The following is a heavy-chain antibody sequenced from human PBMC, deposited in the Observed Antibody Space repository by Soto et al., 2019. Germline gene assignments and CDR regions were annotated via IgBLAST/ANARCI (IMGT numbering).Heavy chain of an antibody. CDR2: INHSGST. Sequence: SETLSLTCAVYGGSFSGYYWSWIRQPPGKGLEWIGEINHSGSTNYNPSLKSRVTISVDTSKNQFSLKLSSVTAADTAVYYCARGRRGYSYGFGVRSSGDYEGGWFDPWGQGTLVTVSS. CDR1: GGSFSGYY. CDR3: ARGRRGYSYGFGVRSSGDYEGGWFDP. D-gene: IGHD5-18*01. J-gene: IGHJ5*02. V-gene: IGHV4-34*01.